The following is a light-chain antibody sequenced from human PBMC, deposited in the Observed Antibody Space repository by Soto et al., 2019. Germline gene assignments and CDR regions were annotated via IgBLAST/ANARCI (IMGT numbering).Light chain of an antibody. Sequence: IVLTQSPSAMSLSAGERAPLSCRASQSVSRNYLAWYQQKPGQAPRLLIYGASSRATGIPDRFGGTGSGADFTLTVSRLEPEDFAIYYCQQYASSPLSFCGGTKADI. J-gene: IGKJ4*01. CDR2: GAS. CDR1: QSVSRNY. V-gene: IGKV3-20*01. CDR3: QQYASSPLS.